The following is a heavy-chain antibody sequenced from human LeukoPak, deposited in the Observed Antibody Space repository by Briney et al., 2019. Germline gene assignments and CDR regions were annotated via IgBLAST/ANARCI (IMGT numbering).Heavy chain of an antibody. CDR1: GFTFRSYT. CDR2: ISSCGSLI. V-gene: IGHV3-21*01. CDR3: AGDPPHSGWAFKY. Sequence: GGSLRLSCAASGFTFRSYTMNWARQAPGKGLQWVSSISSCGSLIYYADSVKGRFTISRDNSKNTLSLQMNSLRAEDTAVYYCAGDPPHSGWAFKYWGQGTLVTVSS. D-gene: IGHD6-19*01. J-gene: IGHJ4*02.